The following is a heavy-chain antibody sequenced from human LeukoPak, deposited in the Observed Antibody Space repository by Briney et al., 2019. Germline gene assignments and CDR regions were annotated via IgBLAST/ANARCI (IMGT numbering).Heavy chain of an antibody. J-gene: IGHJ4*02. CDR3: ARVAAGYSVNYFDY. V-gene: IGHV3-33*01. CDR2: IWYDGSNK. D-gene: IGHD4-23*01. Sequence: PGGSLRLSCAASGFTFSSYGMHWVRRAPGKGLEWVAVIWYDGSNKYYADSVKGRFTISRDNVENSLYLQMNSLRDEDTAVYYCARVAAGYSVNYFDYWGQGTLVTVSS. CDR1: GFTFSSYG.